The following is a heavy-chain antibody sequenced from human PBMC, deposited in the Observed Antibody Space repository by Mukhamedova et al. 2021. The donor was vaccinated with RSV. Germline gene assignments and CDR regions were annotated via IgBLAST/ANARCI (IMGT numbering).Heavy chain of an antibody. V-gene: IGHV4-39*07. D-gene: IGHD5-24*01. CDR3: ASYAGDGYNYYFDY. J-gene: IGHJ4*02. Sequence: SLKSRVTISVDTSKNQFSLKLSSVTAADTAVYYCASYAGDGYNYYFDYWGQGTLVTVSS.